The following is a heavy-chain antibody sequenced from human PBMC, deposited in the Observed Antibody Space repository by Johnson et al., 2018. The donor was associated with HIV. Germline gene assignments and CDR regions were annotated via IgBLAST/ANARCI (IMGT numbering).Heavy chain of an antibody. CDR3: ASIVVVPAAQDNDAFDI. J-gene: IGHJ3*02. Sequence: QVKLVESGGGMVQPGGSLRLSCAASGFTFSSYAMHWVRQAPGKGLEWVAVISYDGSNKYYADSVKGRFTISRDNSKNTLYLQMNSLRAEDTAVYYCASIVVVPAAQDNDAFDIWGQGTMVTVSS. CDR2: ISYDGSNK. D-gene: IGHD2-2*01. CDR1: GFTFSSYA. V-gene: IGHV3-30*04.